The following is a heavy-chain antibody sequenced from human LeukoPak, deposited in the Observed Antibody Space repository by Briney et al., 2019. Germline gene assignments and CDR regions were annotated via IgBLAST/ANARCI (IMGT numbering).Heavy chain of an antibody. V-gene: IGHV3-30*02. CDR1: GFTFSSYG. Sequence: GGSLRLSCAASGFTFSSYGMHWVRQAPGKGLEWVAFIRYDGSNKYYADSVKGRFTISRDNSKNTLYLQMNSLRAEDTAVYYCAKDITIFGVVPRGIVDYWGQGTLVTVSS. J-gene: IGHJ4*02. CDR3: AKDITIFGVVPRGIVDY. CDR2: IRYDGSNK. D-gene: IGHD3-3*01.